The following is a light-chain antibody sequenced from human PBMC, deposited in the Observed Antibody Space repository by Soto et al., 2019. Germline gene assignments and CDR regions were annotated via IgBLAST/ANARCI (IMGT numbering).Light chain of an antibody. V-gene: IGKV4-1*01. CDR3: QQHYSTPLT. CDR1: QSVLFSSNNLNY. CDR2: WAS. Sequence: DIVLTQSPDSLAVSLGARATINCKSSQSVLFSSNNLNYLAWYQQKPGQPPKLLIYWASTRDSGVPDRFSGRGSGTNFTLIIHRLQAEDVAVYYCQQHYSTPLTFCGWTNVEIK. J-gene: IGKJ4*01.